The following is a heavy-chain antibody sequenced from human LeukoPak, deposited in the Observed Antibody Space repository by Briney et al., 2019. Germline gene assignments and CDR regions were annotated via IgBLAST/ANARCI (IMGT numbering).Heavy chain of an antibody. D-gene: IGHD3-22*01. CDR3: ARQKYYYDSSGYLEHWFDP. CDR2: IYYSGST. J-gene: IGHJ5*02. V-gene: IGHV4-59*08. Sequence: PSETLSLTCTVSGGSISSYYWSWIRQPPGKGLEWIGYIYYSGSTNYNLSLKSRVTISVDTSKNQFSLKLSSVTAADTAVYYCARQKYYYDSSGYLEHWFDPWGQGTLVTVSS. CDR1: GGSISSYY.